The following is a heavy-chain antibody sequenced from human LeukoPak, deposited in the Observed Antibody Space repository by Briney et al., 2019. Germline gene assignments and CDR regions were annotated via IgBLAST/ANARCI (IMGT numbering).Heavy chain of an antibody. V-gene: IGHV1-69*01. CDR1: GGTFSSYA. J-gene: IGHJ4*02. CDR2: IIPIFGTA. D-gene: IGHD2-15*01. Sequence: RASVKVSCTASGGTFSSYAISGVRQAPGQGLEWMGGIIPIFGTANYAQKFQGRVTITADESTSTAYMELSSLRFDDTAVYYCARSVVVAEGAYYFDYWGQGTLVTVSS. CDR3: ARSVVVAEGAYYFDY.